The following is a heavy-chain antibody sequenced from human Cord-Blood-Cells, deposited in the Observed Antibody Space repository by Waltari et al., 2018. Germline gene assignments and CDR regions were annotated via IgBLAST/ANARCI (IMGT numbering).Heavy chain of an antibody. Sequence: EVQLVESGGGLVQPGRFMRLCCAAAGCSFSSYWMSWVRQAPGKGLEWVANIKQDGSEKYYVDSVKGRFTISRDNAKNSLYLQMNSLRAEDTAVYYCAYYDFWSGYFDYWGQGTLVTVSS. CDR2: IKQDGSEK. D-gene: IGHD3-3*01. J-gene: IGHJ4*02. CDR3: AYYDFWSGYFDY. V-gene: IGHV3-7*01. CDR1: GCSFSSYW.